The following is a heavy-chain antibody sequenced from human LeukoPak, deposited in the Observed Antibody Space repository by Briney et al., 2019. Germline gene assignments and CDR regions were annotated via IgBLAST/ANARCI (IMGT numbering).Heavy chain of an antibody. CDR3: ARRGFFDY. J-gene: IGHJ4*02. CDR1: GGSINSYY. Sequence: SETLSLTCTVSGGSINSYYWNWIRQPPGKGLEWIGVISNSGSTSYNPSLKSRVAISRDTSKNQLSLNVSSVAAADTAVYYCARRGFFDYWGQGTLATVSS. CDR2: ISNSGST. V-gene: IGHV4-59*08.